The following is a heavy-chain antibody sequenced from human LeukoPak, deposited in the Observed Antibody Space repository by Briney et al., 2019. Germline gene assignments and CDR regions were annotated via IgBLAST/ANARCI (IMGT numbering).Heavy chain of an antibody. V-gene: IGHV3-74*01. CDR1: GFTFSSYW. J-gene: IGHJ4*02. Sequence: GGSLRISCAASGFTFSSYWIHWVRQAPGKGLVWVSRINSDGISTNYADSVKGRFTISRDNAKNTLYLQMDSLRAEDTAMYYCARDDGDLDYWGQGTLVTVSS. CDR3: ARDDGDLDY. D-gene: IGHD4-17*01. CDR2: INSDGIST.